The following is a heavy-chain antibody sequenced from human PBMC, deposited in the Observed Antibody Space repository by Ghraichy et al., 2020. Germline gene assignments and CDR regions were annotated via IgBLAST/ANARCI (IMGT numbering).Heavy chain of an antibody. D-gene: IGHD3-16*01. J-gene: IGHJ4*02. CDR1: GFSLSTSGVG. Sequence: SGPTLVKPTQTLTLTCTFSGFSLSTSGVGVGWIRQPPGKALEWLALIYWDDDKRYSPSLKSRLTITKDTSKNQVVLTMTNMDPVDTATYYCALVTLGGIMITFGGQFDYWGQGTLVTVSS. V-gene: IGHV2-5*02. CDR3: ALVTLGGIMITFGGQFDY. CDR2: IYWDDDK.